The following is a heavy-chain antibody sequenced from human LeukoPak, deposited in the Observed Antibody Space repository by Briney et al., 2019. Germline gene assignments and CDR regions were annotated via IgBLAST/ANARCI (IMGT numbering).Heavy chain of an antibody. Sequence: GGSLRLSCVASGFTFNTYAMNWVRQAPGKGLEWVSGISGSGDSTYYAGSVKGRFTISRDNSRNTLYLQMNSLRAEDTAIYYCAMFYIAVAGQHDYWGQGTLVTVSS. CDR1: GFTFNTYA. V-gene: IGHV3-23*01. CDR3: AMFYIAVAGQHDY. D-gene: IGHD6-19*01. CDR2: ISGSGDST. J-gene: IGHJ4*02.